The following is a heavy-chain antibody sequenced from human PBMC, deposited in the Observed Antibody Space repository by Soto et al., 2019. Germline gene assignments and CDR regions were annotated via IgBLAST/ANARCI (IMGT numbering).Heavy chain of an antibody. CDR3: AKDGGVVLLYNWFDP. CDR1: GFTFSSYG. Sequence: GGSLRLACAASGFTFSSYGMRWVRQAPGKGLEWVAVISYDGSNKYYADSVKGRFTISRDNSKNTLYLQMNSLRAEDTAVYYCAKDGGVVLLYNWFDPWGQGTLVTVSS. D-gene: IGHD2-15*01. J-gene: IGHJ5*02. CDR2: ISYDGSNK. V-gene: IGHV3-30*18.